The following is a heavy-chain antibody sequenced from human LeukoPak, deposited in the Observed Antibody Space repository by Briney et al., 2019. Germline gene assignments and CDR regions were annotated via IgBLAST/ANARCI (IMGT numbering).Heavy chain of an antibody. CDR1: GYTFTSYG. V-gene: IGHV1-18*01. D-gene: IGHD6-19*01. CDR3: ARVGQMARQWLLLERFDP. J-gene: IGHJ5*02. CDR2: ISAYNGNT. Sequence: ASVKVSCKASGYTFTSYGISWVRQAPGQGLEWMGWISAYNGNTNYAQKLQGRVTMTTDTSTSTAYMELRSLRSDDTAVYYCARVGQMARQWLLLERFDPWGQGTLVTVSS.